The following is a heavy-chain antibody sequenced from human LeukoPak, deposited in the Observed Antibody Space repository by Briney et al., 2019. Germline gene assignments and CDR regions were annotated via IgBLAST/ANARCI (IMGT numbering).Heavy chain of an antibody. CDR1: GGSISSSNW. CDR3: ARDRGGSGSFFSHFDY. Sequence: PSETVSLTCAVSGGSISSSNWWSWVRQPPGKGLEWIGEIYHSGSTNYNPSLKSRVTISVDKSKNQFSLKLSSVTAADTAVYYCARDRGGSGSFFSHFDYWGQGTLVTVSS. CDR2: IYHSGST. D-gene: IGHD3-10*01. J-gene: IGHJ4*02. V-gene: IGHV4-4*02.